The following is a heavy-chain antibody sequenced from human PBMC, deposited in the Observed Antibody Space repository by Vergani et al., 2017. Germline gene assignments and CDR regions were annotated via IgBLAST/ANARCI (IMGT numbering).Heavy chain of an antibody. CDR1: VYTFTNYY. V-gene: IGHV1-46*03. CDR2: INPSGGST. J-gene: IGHJ4*02. Sequence: QVQLVQSGAEVKKPGASVRVSCKTSVYTFTNYYTHWVRQAPGQGLEWMGIINPSGGSTTYAQQFQGRLTMTRDTSTSTVYMDLSNLRSEDTAVYYCTRGWYYDSIAYWAYWGQGTLVTVSS. D-gene: IGHD3-22*01. CDR3: TRGWYYDSIAYWAY.